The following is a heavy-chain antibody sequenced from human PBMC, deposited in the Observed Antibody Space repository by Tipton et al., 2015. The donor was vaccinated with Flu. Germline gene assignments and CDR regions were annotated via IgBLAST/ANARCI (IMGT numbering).Heavy chain of an antibody. CDR2: IIPIFGTA. D-gene: IGHD3-3*01. Sequence: QSGPEVKKPGSSVKVSCKASGGTFSSYAISWVRQAPGQGLEWMGGIIPIFGTANYAQKFQGRVTITADESTSTVYMELSSLRSEDTAVYYCARSAGGGRSGYYFGSYYYYMDVWGKGTTVTVSS. V-gene: IGHV1-69*01. CDR3: ARSAGGGRSGYYFGSYYYYMDV. J-gene: IGHJ6*03. CDR1: GGTFSSYA.